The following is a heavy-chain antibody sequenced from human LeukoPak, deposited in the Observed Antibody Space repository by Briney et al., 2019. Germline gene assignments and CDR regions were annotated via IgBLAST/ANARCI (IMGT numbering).Heavy chain of an antibody. Sequence: GGSLRLSCAASGFTFSTDWMHWVRQAPGKGLVWVSRISSDGSITSYADSVKGRFTISRDNAKDTLYLQMNSLRAEDTAVYYCARDQYDYGWGNHYYYYGMDVWGQGTTVTVSS. CDR2: ISSDGSIT. CDR1: GFTFSTDW. J-gene: IGHJ6*02. V-gene: IGHV3-74*01. D-gene: IGHD3-16*01. CDR3: ARDQYDYGWGNHYYYYGMDV.